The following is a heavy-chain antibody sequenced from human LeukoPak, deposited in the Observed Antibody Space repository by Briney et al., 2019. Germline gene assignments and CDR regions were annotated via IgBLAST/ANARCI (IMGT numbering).Heavy chain of an antibody. D-gene: IGHD6-6*01. J-gene: IGHJ5*02. CDR2: IT. CDR1: GFTFDDYG. CDR3: AIDPTKRIAARPTAFDP. V-gene: IGHV3-20*04. Sequence: GGSLRLSCAASGFTFDDYGMSWVRLAPGKGLEWVSGITDSVKGRFTISRDNAKNSLYLQMNSLRAEDTAVYYCAIDPTKRIAARPTAFDPWGQGTLVTVSS.